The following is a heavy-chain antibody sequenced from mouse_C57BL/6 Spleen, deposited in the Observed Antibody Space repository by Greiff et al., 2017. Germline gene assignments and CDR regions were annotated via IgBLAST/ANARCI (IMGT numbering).Heavy chain of an antibody. CDR1: GFTFSSYA. D-gene: IGHD4-1*01. V-gene: IGHV5-4*03. Sequence: EVKVVESGGGLVKPGGSLKLSCAASGFTFSSYAMSWVRQTPEKRLEWVATISDGGSYTYYPDNVKGRFTISRDNAKNNLSLQMSHLKSEDTAMYYCARRERLTGSGFAYWGQGTLVTVSA. J-gene: IGHJ3*01. CDR3: ARRERLTGSGFAY. CDR2: ISDGGSYT.